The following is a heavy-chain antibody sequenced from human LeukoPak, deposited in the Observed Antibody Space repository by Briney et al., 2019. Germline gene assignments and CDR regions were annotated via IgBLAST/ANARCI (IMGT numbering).Heavy chain of an antibody. CDR3: ASQSFYYGSGSYYDGYWFDP. V-gene: IGHV3-30*02. CDR1: GFTFSSYG. J-gene: IGHJ5*02. Sequence: GGSLRLSCAASGFTFSSYGMHWVRQAPGKGLEWVAFIRYDGSNKYYADSVKGRFTISRDNSKNTLYLRMNSLRAEDTAVYYCASQSFYYGSGSYYDGYWFDPWGQGTLVTVSS. D-gene: IGHD3-10*01. CDR2: IRYDGSNK.